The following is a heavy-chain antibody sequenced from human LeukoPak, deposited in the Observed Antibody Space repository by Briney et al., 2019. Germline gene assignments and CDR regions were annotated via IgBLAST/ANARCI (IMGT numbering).Heavy chain of an antibody. D-gene: IGHD6-19*01. V-gene: IGHV3-48*02. CDR1: GLTFSSYS. J-gene: IGHJ4*02. CDR2: IGTSSSPI. CDR3: ARGSGWHDY. Sequence: GGSLRLSCAASGLTFSSYSMNWVRQAPGKGLEWISYIGTSSSPIYYADSVKGRFTISRDNAKNSLYLQMNSLRDEDTAVYYCARGSGWHDYWGQGTLVTVSS.